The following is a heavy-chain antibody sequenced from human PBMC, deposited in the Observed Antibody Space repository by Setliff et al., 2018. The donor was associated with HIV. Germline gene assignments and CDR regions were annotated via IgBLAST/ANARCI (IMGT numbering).Heavy chain of an antibody. Sequence: PGGSLRLSCAASGFAFNNFWMSWVRQAPGKGLEWLANINRDGSAKAYVDSVKGRFSISRDNARNSVYLQMNSLRAEDTAVYYCAGSRGYFVQADWGQGSLVTVSS. J-gene: IGHJ4*02. CDR3: AGSRGYFVQAD. D-gene: IGHD6-25*01. V-gene: IGHV3-7*01. CDR2: INRDGSAK. CDR1: GFAFNNFW.